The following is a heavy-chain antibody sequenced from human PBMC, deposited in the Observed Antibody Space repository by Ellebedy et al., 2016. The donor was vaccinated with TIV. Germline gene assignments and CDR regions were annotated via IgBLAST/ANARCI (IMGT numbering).Heavy chain of an antibody. J-gene: IGHJ4*02. CDR1: GYTFTDYY. V-gene: IGHV1-2*02. Sequence: ASVKVSXKASGYTFTDYYLHWVRQAPGQGLEWIGWINSHSGGTKFAQKFQGRVTMTRDTSITTAYMELSRLKSDDTAVYFCARRAYKILFLDSWGQGTLVTVSS. CDR3: ARRAYKILFLDS. CDR2: INSHSGGT. D-gene: IGHD2-21*01.